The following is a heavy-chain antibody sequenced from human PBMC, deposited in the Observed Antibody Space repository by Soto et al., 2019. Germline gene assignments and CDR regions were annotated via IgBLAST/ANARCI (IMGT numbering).Heavy chain of an antibody. J-gene: IGHJ6*02. Sequence: QVQLVESGGGVVQPGRSLRLSCAASGFTFSSYGMHWVRQAPGKRLERVAVIVYDGSNKYYADSVKGRFTISRDNSKNTMYLHMNSLRAEDTAVYYCARDPRIRYFVSSANGMDPWGQGTTVTVSS. D-gene: IGHD3-9*01. CDR1: GFTFSSYG. V-gene: IGHV3-33*01. CDR2: IVYDGSNK. CDR3: ARDPRIRYFVSSANGMDP.